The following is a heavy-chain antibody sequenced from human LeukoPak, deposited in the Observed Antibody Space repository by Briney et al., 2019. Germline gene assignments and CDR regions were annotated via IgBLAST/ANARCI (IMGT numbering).Heavy chain of an antibody. CDR3: ARQYDFWSGFHFDY. D-gene: IGHD3-3*01. J-gene: IGHJ4*02. CDR1: GGSLSTYY. Sequence: KPSETLSLTCTVSGGSLSTYYWSWIRQPPGKGLEWIGYIYYSGSTSYNPSLKSRVTISVDTSTNQFSLRLSSVTAADTAIYYCARQYDFWSGFHFDYWGQGTLVTVSS. V-gene: IGHV4-59*08. CDR2: IYYSGST.